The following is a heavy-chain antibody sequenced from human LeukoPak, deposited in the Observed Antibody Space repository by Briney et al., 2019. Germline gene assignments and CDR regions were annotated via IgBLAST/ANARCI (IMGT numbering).Heavy chain of an antibody. V-gene: IGHV1-8*01. CDR1: GYTFTSYD. CDR2: MNPNSGNT. CDR3: ARSRCGYSGFHFDY. J-gene: IGHJ4*02. D-gene: IGHD5-12*01. Sequence: ASVKVSFKASGYTFTSYDINWVRQATGQGVEGMGWMNPNSGNTGYAQKFHGRVTMTRNNSISTAYMELSSLRSEGAAVYYCARSRCGYSGFHFDYWGQGTLVTVSS.